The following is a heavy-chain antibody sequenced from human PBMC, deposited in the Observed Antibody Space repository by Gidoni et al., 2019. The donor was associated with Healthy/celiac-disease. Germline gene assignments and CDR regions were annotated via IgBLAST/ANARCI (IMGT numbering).Heavy chain of an antibody. CDR3: ARRTPRYYFDY. V-gene: IGHV4-4*02. Sequence: QVQLQESGPGLVRTSGTLSLTGAVSGGSISSSNWSSWVRQPPGKGLEWIGEIYHSGSTNYNPSLKRRVTISVDKSKNQFSLKLSSVTAADTAVYYCARRTPRYYFDYWGQGTLVTVSS. CDR1: GGSISSSNW. J-gene: IGHJ4*02. CDR2: IYHSGST.